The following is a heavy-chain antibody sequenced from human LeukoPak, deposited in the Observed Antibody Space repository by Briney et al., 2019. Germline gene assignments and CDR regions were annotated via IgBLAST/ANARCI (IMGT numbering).Heavy chain of an antibody. V-gene: IGHV1-8*01. CDR2: XXTXXGNT. Sequence: ASVXXSXXASGDSFTRYXIXXVRQXTGEGLXXVXXXXTXXGNTCFAPNFQCRVTMTGDTSKGTAYMELRSLRSEDTAVYYCARDYFDTSGSVSSLYGLDVWGQGTLVTVSS. D-gene: IGHD3-22*01. CDR1: GDSFTRYX. CDR3: ARDYFDTSGSVSSLYGLDV. J-gene: IGHJ6*02.